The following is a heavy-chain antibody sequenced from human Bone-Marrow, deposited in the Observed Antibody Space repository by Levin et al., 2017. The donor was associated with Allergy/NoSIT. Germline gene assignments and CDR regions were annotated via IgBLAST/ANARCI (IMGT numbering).Heavy chain of an antibody. CDR2: ISHDGSNI. D-gene: IGHD3-10*02. J-gene: IGHJ6*02. CDR1: GFTFSNYG. V-gene: IGHV3-30*18. CDR3: AKVERFQTYVYYIMDV. Sequence: PGGSLRLSCAASGFTFSNYGMHWVRQAPGKGLDWVAVISHDGSNIYYADSVRGRFTISRDNSKNTLYLQMNSLRDEDTAIYYCAKVERFQTYVYYIMDVWGQGTTVTVSS.